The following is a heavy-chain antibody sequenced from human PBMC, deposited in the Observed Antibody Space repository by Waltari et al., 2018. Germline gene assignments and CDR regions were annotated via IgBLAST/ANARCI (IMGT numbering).Heavy chain of an antibody. J-gene: IGHJ4*02. Sequence: QVQLVQSGAEVKKPGASVKVSCKASGYTFTSYGIRWVRQAPGQGLEWMGRVSAYNGNTNNAQKLKGRATMTTETATSTAYMELRSRRSDDTAVYYCAGDSILGQQLGGGDYWGQGTLVTVSS. CDR2: VSAYNGNT. CDR3: AGDSILGQQLGGGDY. V-gene: IGHV1-18*01. D-gene: IGHD6-13*01. CDR1: GYTFTSYG.